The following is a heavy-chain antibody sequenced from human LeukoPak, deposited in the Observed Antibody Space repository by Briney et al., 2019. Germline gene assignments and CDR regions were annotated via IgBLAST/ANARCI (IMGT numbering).Heavy chain of an antibody. CDR1: GGTFSSYA. D-gene: IGHD2-2*01. J-gene: IGHJ4*02. V-gene: IGHV1-69*01. CDR2: IIPIFGTA. CDR3: ARVGGGCSSTSCPLDY. Sequence: SVKVSCKASGGTFSSYAISWVRQAPGQGLEWMGEIIPIFGTANYAQKFQGRVTITADESTSTAYMELSSLRSEDTAVYYCARVGGGCSSTSCPLDYWGQGTLVTVSS.